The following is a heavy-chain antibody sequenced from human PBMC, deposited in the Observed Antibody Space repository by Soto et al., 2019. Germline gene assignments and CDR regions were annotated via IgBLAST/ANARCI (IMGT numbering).Heavy chain of an antibody. Sequence: SETLSLTCTVSGGSISSSSYYWGWIRQPPGKGLEWIGSIYYSGSTYYNPSLKSRVTISVDTSKNQFSLKLSSVTAADTAVYYCARLNANYYDSSGLYAFDIWGQGTMVTVSS. CDR3: ARLNANYYDSSGLYAFDI. CDR1: GGSISSSSYY. V-gene: IGHV4-39*01. J-gene: IGHJ3*02. D-gene: IGHD3-22*01. CDR2: IYYSGST.